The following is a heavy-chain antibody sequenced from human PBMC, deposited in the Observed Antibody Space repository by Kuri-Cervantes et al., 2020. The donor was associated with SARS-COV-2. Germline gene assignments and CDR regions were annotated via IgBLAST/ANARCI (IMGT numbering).Heavy chain of an antibody. J-gene: IGHJ3*02. CDR1: GYTFTSYD. CDR3: ASRRGFLAYNDAFDI. D-gene: IGHD3-3*01. CDR2: MNPNSGNT. V-gene: IGHV1-8*03. Sequence: ASVKVSCKASGYTFTSYDINWVRQATGQGLEWMGWMNPNSGNTGYAQKFQSRVTITRNTSISTAYMELSSLRSEDTAVYYCASRRGFLAYNDAFDIWGQGTMVTVSS.